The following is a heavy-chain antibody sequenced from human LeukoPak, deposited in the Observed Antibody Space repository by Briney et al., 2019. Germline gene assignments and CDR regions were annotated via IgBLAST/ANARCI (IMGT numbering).Heavy chain of an antibody. V-gene: IGHV3-23*01. D-gene: IGHD6-13*01. CDR1: GFTFSNYA. CDR3: AKAQIALTAINYFFDY. Sequence: GGSLRLSCEASGFTFSNYAMSWVRQAPGKGLEWVSSVSGSGDATYYADSVKGRFTVSRDNSKNTLYLQMNILRAEDTALYDCAKAQIALTAINYFFDYWGQGILVAGSS. CDR2: VSGSGDAT. J-gene: IGHJ4*02.